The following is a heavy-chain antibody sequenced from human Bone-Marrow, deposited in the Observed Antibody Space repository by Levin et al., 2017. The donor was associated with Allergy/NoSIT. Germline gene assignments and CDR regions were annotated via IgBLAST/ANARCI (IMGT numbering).Heavy chain of an antibody. D-gene: IGHD2-15*01. CDR3: ATDAGSCTGGSCYPES. Sequence: GESLKISCTASGFSFSHSGMHWVRQAPGKGLHWLAALSYEGSNKFYADSVKGRFTISRDNFKNTVYLEMNSLRPDDTAVYFCATDAGSCTGGSCYPESWGQGTLVTVSS. J-gene: IGHJ5*02. V-gene: IGHV3-30*03. CDR2: LSYEGSNK. CDR1: GFSFSHSG.